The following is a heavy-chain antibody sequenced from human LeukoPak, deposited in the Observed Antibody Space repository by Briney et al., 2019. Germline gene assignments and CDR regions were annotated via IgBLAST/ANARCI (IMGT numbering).Heavy chain of an antibody. CDR2: IYYSGST. D-gene: IGHD3-16*01. CDR1: GGSISSYY. Sequence: SETLSLTCTVSGGSISSYYWNWIRQPPGKGLVWIEYIYYSGSTNYNPSLKSRVTIPVDTSKNQFSLNLTSVTAADTAVYYCARFTPQGYGWGGYNRFDPWGQGTLVTVSS. V-gene: IGHV4-59*01. CDR3: ARFTPQGYGWGGYNRFDP. J-gene: IGHJ5*02.